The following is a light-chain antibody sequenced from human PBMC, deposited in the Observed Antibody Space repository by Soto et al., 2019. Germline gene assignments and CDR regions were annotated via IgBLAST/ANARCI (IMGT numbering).Light chain of an antibody. Sequence: ETVMTQSPATLSVSPGERAILSCRASQSVSNNYLAWYQQKPGQAPRLLIYGASTRATGIPARFSGSGSGTELTLTISSLQSEDFAVYYCQQYNSWPLTFGGGTKVEIK. V-gene: IGKV3-15*01. CDR2: GAS. J-gene: IGKJ4*01. CDR1: QSVSNN. CDR3: QQYNSWPLT.